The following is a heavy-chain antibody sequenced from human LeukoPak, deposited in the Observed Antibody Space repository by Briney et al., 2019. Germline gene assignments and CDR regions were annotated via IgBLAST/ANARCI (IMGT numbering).Heavy chain of an antibody. Sequence: SETLSLTCTVSGCSISSYYWSWIRQPPGKGLEWIGYIYYSGSTNYNPSLKSRVTISVDTSKNQFSLKLSSVTAAGTAVYYCERDTGSGWSSCDYWGQETLVTVSS. CDR3: ERDTGSGWSSCDY. J-gene: IGHJ4*02. V-gene: IGHV4-59*01. CDR1: GCSISSYY. D-gene: IGHD6-19*01. CDR2: IYYSGST.